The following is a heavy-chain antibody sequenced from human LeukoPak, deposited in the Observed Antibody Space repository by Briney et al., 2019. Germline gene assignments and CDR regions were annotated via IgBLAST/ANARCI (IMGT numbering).Heavy chain of an antibody. CDR2: INPNSGGT. CDR1: GYTFTGYY. J-gene: IGHJ3*02. Sequence: GASVKVSCKASGYTFTGYYLHWVRQAPGQGLEWMGWINPNSGGTKYAQKFQGRVTMTRDTSINTAYMELNRLKSDDTAMYYCARDRSRYSDAKDAFDIWGQGTMLTVSS. D-gene: IGHD5-18*01. V-gene: IGHV1-2*02. CDR3: ARDRSRYSDAKDAFDI.